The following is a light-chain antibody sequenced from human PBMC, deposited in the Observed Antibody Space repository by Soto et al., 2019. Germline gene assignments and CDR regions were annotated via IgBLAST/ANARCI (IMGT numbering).Light chain of an antibody. CDR2: AVA. V-gene: IGKV3-20*01. J-gene: IGKJ5*01. Sequence: PGERATLSCRTSETVDNNFLGWYQKKPAQAPRLLIYAVASRAAGVPDRFSGSGSGTDLTITISRLEPEDFEVYDCQQYGTSPYTFGQGTRLEIK. CDR1: ETVDNNF. CDR3: QQYGTSPYT.